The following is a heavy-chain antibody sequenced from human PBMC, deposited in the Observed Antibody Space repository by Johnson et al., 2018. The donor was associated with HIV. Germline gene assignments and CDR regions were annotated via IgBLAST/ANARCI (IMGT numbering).Heavy chain of an antibody. D-gene: IGHD1-26*01. J-gene: IGHJ3*02. Sequence: VQLVESGGGLVKPGGSLRLSCAASGFTFSDYYMSWIRQAPGKGLEWVAFIRDDGSNKYYPDSVKGRFTISRDNSKNTLYLQMNSLRAEDTAVYYCAKVRGVGATAAFDIWGQGTMVTVSS. CDR1: GFTFSDYY. V-gene: IGHV3-30*02. CDR2: IRDDGSNK. CDR3: AKVRGVGATAAFDI.